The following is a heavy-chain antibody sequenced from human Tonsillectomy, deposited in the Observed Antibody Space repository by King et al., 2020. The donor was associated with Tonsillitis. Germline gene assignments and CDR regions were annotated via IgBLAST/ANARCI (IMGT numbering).Heavy chain of an antibody. J-gene: IGHJ3*02. D-gene: IGHD3-22*01. Sequence: VQLVESGAEVKKPGASVKVSCKASGYTFTGYFMHWVRQAPGQGLEWMGWINPNTGGTKYAQKFQGEVTMTRDTSTSTAYMELSRLRSDDTAVYYCARDQIIDSSGYYSHAFDIWGQGTMVTVSS. CDR2: INPNTGGT. CDR3: ARDQIIDSSGYYSHAFDI. V-gene: IGHV1-2*02. CDR1: GYTFTGYF.